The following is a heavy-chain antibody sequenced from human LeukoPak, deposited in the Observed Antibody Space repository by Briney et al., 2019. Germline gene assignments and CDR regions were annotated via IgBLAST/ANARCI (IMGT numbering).Heavy chain of an antibody. V-gene: IGHV4-59*01. J-gene: IGHJ3*02. Sequence: SETLSLTCAVYGGSFSGYYWSWIRQPPAKGLAWIGYIYYSGSTNYNPSLKSRVTISVDTSKNQFSLKLSSVTAADTAVYYCARTMVRGVRGAFDIWGQGTMVTVSS. CDR3: ARTMVRGVRGAFDI. D-gene: IGHD3-10*01. CDR1: GGSFSGYY. CDR2: IYYSGST.